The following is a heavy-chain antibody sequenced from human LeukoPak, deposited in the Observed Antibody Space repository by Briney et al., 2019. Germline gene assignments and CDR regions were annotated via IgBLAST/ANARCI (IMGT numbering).Heavy chain of an antibody. CDR1: GGSISSHY. Sequence: PSETLSLTCTVSGGSISSHYWSWIRQPPGKGLEWIGYIYYSGTTSYNPSLTSRVTISVDTSKNQFSLNVRSVTAADTAMYYCARVVRDSNFYYYYYMDVWGKGTTVTVSS. D-gene: IGHD6-13*01. V-gene: IGHV4-59*11. CDR2: IYYSGTT. J-gene: IGHJ6*03. CDR3: ARVVRDSNFYYYYYMDV.